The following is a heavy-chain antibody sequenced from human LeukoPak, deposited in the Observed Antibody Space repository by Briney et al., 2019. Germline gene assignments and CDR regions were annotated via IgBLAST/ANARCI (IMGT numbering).Heavy chain of an antibody. Sequence: GGSLRLSCAASGFTFSSYAMHLVRQAPGKGLEYVSAISSNGGSTYYANSVKGRFTVSRDNSKNTLYLQMGSLRAEDMAVYYCARASGSMNYFDYWGQGTLVTVSS. CDR1: GFTFSSYA. CDR3: ARASGSMNYFDY. CDR2: ISSNGGST. J-gene: IGHJ4*02. D-gene: IGHD3-10*01. V-gene: IGHV3-64*01.